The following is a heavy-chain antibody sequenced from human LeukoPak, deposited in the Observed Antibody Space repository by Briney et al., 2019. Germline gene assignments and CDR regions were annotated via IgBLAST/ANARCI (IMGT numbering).Heavy chain of an antibody. CDR2: ITWNGGST. D-gene: IGHD1-26*01. Sequence: PGGSLRPSCAASGFTFSDHYMSWIRQAPGKGLEWVSGITWNGGSTGYADSVKGRFTISRDNAKNSLYLQMSSLRAEDTALYYCARDRSYGAFASWGQGTLVTVSS. V-gene: IGHV3-20*04. CDR3: ARDRSYGAFAS. J-gene: IGHJ4*02. CDR1: GFTFSDHY.